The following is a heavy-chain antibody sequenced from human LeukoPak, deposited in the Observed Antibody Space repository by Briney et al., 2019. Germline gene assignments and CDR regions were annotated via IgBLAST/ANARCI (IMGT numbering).Heavy chain of an antibody. V-gene: IGHV3-33*06. D-gene: IGHD4-11*01. CDR2: IWNDGSNQ. CDR3: AKDAQRGFDYSNSLEY. CDR1: QFTFSHYG. Sequence: PGKSLTLSCVASQFTFSHYGMHWVRQAPGKGLEWVAVIWNDGSNQYYADSVKGRFTISRDNPQNTVYLQMNSLRAEDTAVYYCAKDAQRGFDYSNSLEYWGQGTLVTVSS. J-gene: IGHJ4*02.